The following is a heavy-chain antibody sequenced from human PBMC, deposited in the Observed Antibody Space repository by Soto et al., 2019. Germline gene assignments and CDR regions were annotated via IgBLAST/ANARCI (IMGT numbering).Heavy chain of an antibody. CDR2: IYYSGST. J-gene: IGHJ4*02. CDR1: GGSISSGGYY. Sequence: QVQLQESGPGLVKPSQTLSLTCTVSGGSISSGGYYWSWIRQHPGKGLEWIGYIYYSGSTYYNPSVKSRVTSSVDTSENQYSPKLSSVTAADTAVYYRARWPQLDPRFGYWGQGTLVTVSS. CDR3: ARWPQLDPRFGY. D-gene: IGHD1-1*01. V-gene: IGHV4-31*03.